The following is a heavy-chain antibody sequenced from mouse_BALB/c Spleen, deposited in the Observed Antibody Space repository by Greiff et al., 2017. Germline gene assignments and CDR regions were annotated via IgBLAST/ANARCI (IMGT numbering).Heavy chain of an antibody. J-gene: IGHJ4*01. CDR1: GYTFTSYW. Sequence: VQLQQPGAELVKPGASVKLSCTASGYTFTSYWMNWVKQRPGEGLEWIGEINPSNGRTNYNEKFKSKGTLTVDKTYSTAYMQLSSLTSEDAAVYYCARGYGYAMDYWGQGTSVTVSS. CDR2: INPSNGRT. D-gene: IGHD1-1*01. V-gene: IGHV1S81*02. CDR3: ARGYGYAMDY.